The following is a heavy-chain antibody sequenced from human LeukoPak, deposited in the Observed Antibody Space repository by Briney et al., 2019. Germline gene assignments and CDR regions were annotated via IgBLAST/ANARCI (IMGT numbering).Heavy chain of an antibody. Sequence: SETLSLTCAVSGGSISSNNWWTWVRQPPGKGLEWIGEIYHSGSTNYNPSLKSRVTISVDTSKNQFSLKLSSVTAADTAVYYCARNHDFWTIDFWGQGTLVTVSS. CDR3: ARNHDFWTIDF. V-gene: IGHV4-4*02. CDR1: GGSISSNNW. J-gene: IGHJ4*02. D-gene: IGHD3-3*01. CDR2: IYHSGST.